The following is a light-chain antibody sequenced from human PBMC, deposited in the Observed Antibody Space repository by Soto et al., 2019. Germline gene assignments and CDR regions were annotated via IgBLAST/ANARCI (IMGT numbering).Light chain of an antibody. J-gene: IGLJ1*01. CDR2: EVN. CDR1: SSDVGSYYP. CDR3: GSYEGDTTFFV. V-gene: IGLV2-23*02. Sequence: QSALTQPASMSGSPGQSITISCTGTSSDVGSYYPVSWFQQHPGKAPKLIIYEVNKRPSGVSDRFSGSKSGNTASLTISGLQAADEAEYYCGSYEGDTTFFVFGTGTKLTVL.